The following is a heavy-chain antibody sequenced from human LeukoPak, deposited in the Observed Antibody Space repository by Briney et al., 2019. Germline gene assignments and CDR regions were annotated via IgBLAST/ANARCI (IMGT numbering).Heavy chain of an antibody. CDR3: AKDRNSSGWYLFDY. D-gene: IGHD6-19*01. CDR1: GFTFSSYG. V-gene: IGHV3-30*02. J-gene: IGHJ4*02. Sequence: PGGSLRLSCAASGFTFSSYGMHWVRQAPGKGLEWVAFIRYDGSNKYYADSVKGRFTISRDNSKNTLYLQMNSLRAEDTAVYYCAKDRNSSGWYLFDYWGQGTLVTVSS. CDR2: IRYDGSNK.